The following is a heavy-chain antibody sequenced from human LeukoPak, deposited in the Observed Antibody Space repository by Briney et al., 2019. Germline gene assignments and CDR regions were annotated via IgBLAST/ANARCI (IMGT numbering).Heavy chain of an antibody. V-gene: IGHV5-51*04. CDR3: ARFEVNYEDNRSYYYFDY. D-gene: IGHD3-10*01. CDR1: GYTFTNYW. Sequence: GESLKISCRASGYTFTNYWIGWVRQMPGKGLEWMGIIYPDDSDTRYSPSFEGQVTFSVDKPISTAYLRWSSLRASDTAMYFCARFEVNYEDNRSYYYFDYWGRGTLVTVSS. CDR2: IYPDDSDT. J-gene: IGHJ4*02.